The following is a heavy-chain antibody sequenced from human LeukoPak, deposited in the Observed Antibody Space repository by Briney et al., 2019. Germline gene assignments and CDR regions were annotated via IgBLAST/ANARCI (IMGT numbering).Heavy chain of an antibody. D-gene: IGHD5-18*01. CDR2: LYPVDSDT. V-gene: IGHV5-51*01. CDR3: ARQDGYGLYYFDY. Sequence: GESLKISCKGSGYTFTTNWIGWVRQMPGKGLEWMGILYPVDSDTRYRPSFQGQVTISADKSINTAYLQWSSLKASDTAMYYCARQDGYGLYYFDYWGQGTLVTVSS. CDR1: GYTFTTNW. J-gene: IGHJ4*02.